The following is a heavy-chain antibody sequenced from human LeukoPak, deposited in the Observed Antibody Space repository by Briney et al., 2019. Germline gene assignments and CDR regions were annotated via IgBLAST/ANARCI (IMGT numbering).Heavy chain of an antibody. J-gene: IGHJ6*02. D-gene: IGHD2-2*01. CDR3: ARDPYCSSTSCSSYYYYGMDV. Sequence: GRSLRLSCAASGFTFSSYAMHWVRQAPGKGLEGVAVISYEGSNKYYADSVKGRFTISRDNSKNTLYLQMNSMRAEDTAVYYCARDPYCSSTSCSSYYYYGMDVWGQGTTVTVSS. CDR1: GFTFSSYA. CDR2: ISYEGSNK. V-gene: IGHV3-30-3*01.